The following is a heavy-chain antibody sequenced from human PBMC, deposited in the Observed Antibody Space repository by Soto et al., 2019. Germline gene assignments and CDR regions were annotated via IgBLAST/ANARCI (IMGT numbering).Heavy chain of an antibody. CDR1: GGSISSGDYY. J-gene: IGHJ5*02. V-gene: IGHV4-31*03. D-gene: IGHD3-22*01. CDR3: ARRDRSGFSYWLDT. Sequence: QVQLQESGPGLVKPSQTLSLTCTVSGGSISSGDYYWSWISQHPGKGLEWIGTIYFSGTTYYNPSLKSRVTISVDTSKNQFSLNLSSVTAADTAVYYCARRDRSGFSYWLDTWGQGTLVTVSS. CDR2: IYFSGTT.